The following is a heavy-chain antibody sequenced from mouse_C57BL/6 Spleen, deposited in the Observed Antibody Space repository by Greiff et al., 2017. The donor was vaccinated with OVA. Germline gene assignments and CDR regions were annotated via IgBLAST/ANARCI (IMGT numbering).Heavy chain of an antibody. CDR1: GYSITSGYY. V-gene: IGHV3-6*01. CDR3: ASQKLLRAWFAY. D-gene: IGHD1-1*01. Sequence: DVKLQESGPGLVKPSQSLSLTCSVTGYSITSGYYWNWIRQFPGNKLEWMGYISYDGSNNYNPSLKNRISITRDTSKNQFFLKLNSVTTEDTATYYCASQKLLRAWFAYWGQGTLVTVSA. CDR2: ISYDGSN. J-gene: IGHJ3*01.